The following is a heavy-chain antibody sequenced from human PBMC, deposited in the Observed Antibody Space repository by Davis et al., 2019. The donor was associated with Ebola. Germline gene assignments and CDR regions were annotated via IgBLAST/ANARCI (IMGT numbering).Heavy chain of an antibody. V-gene: IGHV1-8*01. J-gene: IGHJ6*02. CDR2: MNPTSGDT. CDR1: AYTFTNSD. Sequence: ASVKVSCKASAYTFTNSDINWVRHATGQGLEWMGWMNPTSGDTGYAKKFQGRVTMSRNTYINTAYMELRSLRSEDTAVYYCARLLIIQGVSGQGFDVWGQGTTVTVSS. CDR3: ARLLIIQGVSGQGFDV. D-gene: IGHD3-10*01.